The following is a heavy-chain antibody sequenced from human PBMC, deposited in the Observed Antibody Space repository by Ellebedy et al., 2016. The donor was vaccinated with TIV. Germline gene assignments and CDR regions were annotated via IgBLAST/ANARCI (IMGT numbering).Heavy chain of an antibody. Sequence: ASVKVSXKASSYTFTSYGISWVRQAPGQGLEWMGWISAYNGNTNYAQKLQGRVTMTTDTSTSTAYMELRSLRSDDTAVYYCARLRYFDWFRGGYFDYWGQGTLVAVSS. D-gene: IGHD3-9*01. J-gene: IGHJ4*02. CDR3: ARLRYFDWFRGGYFDY. CDR2: ISAYNGNT. CDR1: SYTFTSYG. V-gene: IGHV1-18*01.